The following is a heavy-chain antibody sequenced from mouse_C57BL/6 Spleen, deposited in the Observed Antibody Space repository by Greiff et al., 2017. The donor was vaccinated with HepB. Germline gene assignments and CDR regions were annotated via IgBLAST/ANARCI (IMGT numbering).Heavy chain of an antibody. CDR3: ARLEGSSWYFDV. D-gene: IGHD1-1*01. J-gene: IGHJ1*03. CDR2: INPNNGGT. CDR1: GYTFTDYN. V-gene: IGHV1-22*01. Sequence: EVKLVESGPELVKPGASVKMSCKASGYTFTDYNMHWVKQSHGKSLEWIGYINPNNGGTSYNQKFKGKATLTVNKSSSTAYMELRSLTSEDSAVYYCARLEGSSWYFDVWGTGTTVTVSS.